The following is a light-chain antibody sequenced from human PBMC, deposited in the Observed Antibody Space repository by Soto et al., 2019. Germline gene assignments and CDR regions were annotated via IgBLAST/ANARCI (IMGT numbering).Light chain of an antibody. Sequence: EIVMTQSPATLSVSPGERATLSCRASQSVGSDLAWYQQKPGQAPRLVIYDIFTRATGVATRISGSGSGTEFTLTISSLQSEDCAVYYCQQDNSCPVTFGGGTKV. J-gene: IGKJ4*01. CDR1: QSVGSD. CDR2: DIF. CDR3: QQDNSCPVT. V-gene: IGKV3D-15*01.